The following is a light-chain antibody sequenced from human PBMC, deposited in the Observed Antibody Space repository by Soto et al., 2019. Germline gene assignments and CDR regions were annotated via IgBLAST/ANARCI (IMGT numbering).Light chain of an antibody. J-gene: IGKJ1*01. V-gene: IGKV3-20*01. CDR1: QSVRGNY. Sequence: DIVLTQSPGTLSLSPGERATLSCRASQSVRGNYLAWYQQKPGQARRLLIYGGSYRASGIPDNLSGSGCGRDFTLTINRPEPEDSAMYYCQQYAGAPQTFGRGKKVEIK. CDR3: QQYAGAPQT. CDR2: GGS.